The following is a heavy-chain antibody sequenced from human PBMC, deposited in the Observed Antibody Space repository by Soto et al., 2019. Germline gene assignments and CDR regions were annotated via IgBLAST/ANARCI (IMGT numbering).Heavy chain of an antibody. Sequence: QAHLQQWGAGLVRPSETLSLTCAVYGESVSDSYWTWIRRSPGRGLEWLGEINPSKGATYNPSLKSRASISLDTSTRQLSLKLFSATAEDTAVYYCARGVMEGAFKGGRRSYYWFLDLWGRGTLVAVSS. V-gene: IGHV4-34*01. CDR2: INPSKGA. CDR3: ARGVMEGAFKGGRRSYYWFLDL. CDR1: GESVSDSY. D-gene: IGHD3-16*01. J-gene: IGHJ2*01.